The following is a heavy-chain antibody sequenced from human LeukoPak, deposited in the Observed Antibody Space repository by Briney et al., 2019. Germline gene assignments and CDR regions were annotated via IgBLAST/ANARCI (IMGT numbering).Heavy chain of an antibody. CDR3: ARDSKQLWLPPDY. CDR1: GFTFSSYS. CDR2: ISSSSSYI. D-gene: IGHD5-18*01. Sequence: PGGSLRLSCAASGFTFSSYSMNWVRQAPGKGLEWVSSISSSSSYIYYADSVKGRFTISRDNAKNSLYLQMNSLRAEDTAVYYCARDSKQLWLPPDYWGQGTLVTVSS. V-gene: IGHV3-21*01. J-gene: IGHJ4*02.